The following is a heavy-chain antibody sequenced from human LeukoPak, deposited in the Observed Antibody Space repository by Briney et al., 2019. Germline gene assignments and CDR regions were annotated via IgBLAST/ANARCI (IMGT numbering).Heavy chain of an antibody. CDR3: AKEDYYYGMDA. CDR1: GFTFSSYG. CDR2: ISYAGTNK. V-gene: IGHV3-30*18. J-gene: IGHJ6*02. Sequence: GSLRLSCVASGFTFSSYGMHWVRQAPGKGLEWVAAISYAGTNKYYADSVKGRFTISRDNSKNTLYLQMNSLRAEDTAVYYCAKEDYYYGMDAWGQGTTVTVSS.